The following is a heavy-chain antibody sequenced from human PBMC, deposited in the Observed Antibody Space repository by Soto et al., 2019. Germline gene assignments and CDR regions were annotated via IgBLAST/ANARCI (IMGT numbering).Heavy chain of an antibody. D-gene: IGHD1-1*01. V-gene: IGHV4-59*01. J-gene: IGHJ5*02. Sequence: PSETLSLTCTVSGGSMSRYYWTWIRQPPGKGLEWIGNIHYTGSTNYNPSLKSRVTILLGTSTSQFSLKVSSVTAADTAVYYCARDLTISSTDGPLDPSAHGTLGTVSS. CDR2: IHYTGST. CDR3: ARDLTISSTDGPLDP. CDR1: GGSMSRYY.